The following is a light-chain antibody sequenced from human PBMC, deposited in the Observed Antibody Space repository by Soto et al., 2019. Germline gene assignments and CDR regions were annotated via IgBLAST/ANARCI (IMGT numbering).Light chain of an antibody. V-gene: IGLV2-8*01. CDR1: SSDVGGYNY. CDR2: EVT. J-gene: IGLJ2*01. CDR3: SSLAGGGNPVL. Sequence: QSALTQPPSASGSLGQSVTISCTGTSSDVGGYNYVSWHQQHPGKAPKLMIYEVTKRPSGVPDRFSGSKSGNTASLTVSGLQVEDEADYYCSSLAGGGNPVLFGGGTKLTVL.